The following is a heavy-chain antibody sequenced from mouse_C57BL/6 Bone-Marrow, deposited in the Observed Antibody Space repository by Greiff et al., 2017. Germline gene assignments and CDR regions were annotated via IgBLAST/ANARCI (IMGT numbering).Heavy chain of an antibody. V-gene: IGHV1-69*01. CDR2: IDPSDSYT. CDR1: GYTFTSYW. J-gene: IGHJ3*01. CDR3: ARAWGAY. Sequence: VQLQQPGAELVMPGASVKLSCKASGYTFTSYWMHWVKQRPGQGLEWIGEIDPSDSYTNYNQKFKGKSTLTVDQSSSPAYMQLSGLTSEDSAVYYGARAWGAYWGQGTLVTVSA.